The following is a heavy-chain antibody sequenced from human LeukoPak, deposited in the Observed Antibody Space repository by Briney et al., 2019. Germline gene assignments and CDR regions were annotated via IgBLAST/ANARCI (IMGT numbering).Heavy chain of an antibody. D-gene: IGHD3-22*01. CDR1: GGSFSGYY. CDR2: INHSGST. CDR3: TRGSIAYYYMDV. V-gene: IGHV4-34*01. J-gene: IGHJ6*03. Sequence: SETLSLTCAVYGGSFSGYYWSWIRQPPGKGLEWIGEINHSGSTNYNPSLKSRVTISVDTSKNQFSLKLSSVTAADTAMYYCTRGSIAYYYMDVWGKGTTVTISS.